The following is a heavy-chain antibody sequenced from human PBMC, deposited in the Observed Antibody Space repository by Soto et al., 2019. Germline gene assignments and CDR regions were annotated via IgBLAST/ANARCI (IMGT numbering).Heavy chain of an antibody. CDR2: IYHSGST. V-gene: IGHV4-4*02. D-gene: IGHD3-10*01. Sequence: QVQLQESGPGLVKPSGTLSLTCAVSGGSISSSNWWRWVRQPPGKGLEWIGAIYHSGSTNYNPSLKSRVPISVDKCKNQCSLELSSGTAADTAVYYCARQYYYGSGSYYNGDNWFDPWGQVTLVTVCS. CDR1: GGSISSSNW. J-gene: IGHJ5*02. CDR3: ARQYYYGSGSYYNGDNWFDP.